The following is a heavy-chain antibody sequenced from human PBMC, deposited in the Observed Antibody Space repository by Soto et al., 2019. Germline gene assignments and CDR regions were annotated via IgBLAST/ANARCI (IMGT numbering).Heavy chain of an antibody. CDR3: AREGGVGGGATLYYYYYYGMDV. V-gene: IGHV3-33*01. J-gene: IGHJ6*02. Sequence: PGGSLRLSCAASGFTFSSYGMHWVRQAPGKGLEWVAVIWYDGSNKYYADSVKGRFTISRDNSKNTLYLQMNSLRAEDTAVYYCAREGGVGGGATLYYYYYYGMDVWGQGTTVTVSS. D-gene: IGHD1-26*01. CDR1: GFTFSSYG. CDR2: IWYDGSNK.